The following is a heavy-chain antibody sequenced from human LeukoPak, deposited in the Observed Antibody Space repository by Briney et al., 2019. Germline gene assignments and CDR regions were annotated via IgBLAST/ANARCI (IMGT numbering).Heavy chain of an antibody. CDR1: GGSISSGDYY. D-gene: IGHD5-12*01. J-gene: IGHJ4*02. Sequence: PSQTLSLTCTVSGGSISSGDYYWSWIRQPPGKGLEWIGYIYYSGSTYYNPSLKSRVTISVDTSKNQFSLRLSSVTAADTAVYYCARHDGGGYRKFDYWGQGTLVTVSS. CDR2: IYYSGST. V-gene: IGHV4-30-4*01. CDR3: ARHDGGGYRKFDY.